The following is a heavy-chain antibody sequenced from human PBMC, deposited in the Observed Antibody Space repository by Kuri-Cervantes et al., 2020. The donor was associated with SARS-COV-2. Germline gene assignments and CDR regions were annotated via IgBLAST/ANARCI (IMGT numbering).Heavy chain of an antibody. CDR1: GFTFSNAW. Sequence: GSLRPSCAVSGFTFSNAWMSWVRQPPGKGLEWIGETNHSGSTNYTPSLKSRVTVSVDTSKNQFSLKLSSVTAADTAVYYCARGPEEYYYDSSGYYYWGQGTLVTVSS. CDR2: TNHSGST. V-gene: IGHV4-34*01. D-gene: IGHD3-22*01. CDR3: ARGPEEYYYDSSGYYY. J-gene: IGHJ4*02.